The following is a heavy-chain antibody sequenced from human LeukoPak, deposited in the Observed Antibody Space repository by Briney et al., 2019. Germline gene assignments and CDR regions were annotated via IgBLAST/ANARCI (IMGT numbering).Heavy chain of an antibody. CDR1: GFTFSSYA. D-gene: IGHD3-22*01. CDR2: ISGSGGST. J-gene: IGHJ3*02. Sequence: GGSLRLSCAASGFTFSSYAMSWVRQAPGKGLEWVSAISGSGGSTYYADSVKGRFTISRDNSKNTLYLQMNSLRAEDTAVYYCAKGFLGYYDSGGYYLHAFDIWGQGTMVTVSS. CDR3: AKGFLGYYDSGGYYLHAFDI. V-gene: IGHV3-23*01.